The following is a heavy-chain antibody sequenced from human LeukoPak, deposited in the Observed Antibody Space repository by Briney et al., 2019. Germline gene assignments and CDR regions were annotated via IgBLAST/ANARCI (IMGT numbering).Heavy chain of an antibody. CDR1: GYTFTSYD. D-gene: IGHD2-8*01. CDR3: ARGRYCTNGVCYLYYYYMDV. Sequence: ASVKVSCKASGYTFTSYDINWVRQATGQGLEWMGWMNPNSGNTGYAQKFQGRVTITRNTSISTAYMELSSLRSEDTAVYYCARGRYCTNGVCYLYYYYMDVWGKGTTVTVSS. V-gene: IGHV1-8*01. J-gene: IGHJ6*03. CDR2: MNPNSGNT.